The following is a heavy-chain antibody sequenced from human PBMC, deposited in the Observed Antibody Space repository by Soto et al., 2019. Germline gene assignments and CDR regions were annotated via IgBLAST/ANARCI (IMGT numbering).Heavy chain of an antibody. D-gene: IGHD6-19*01. V-gene: IGHV3-23*01. J-gene: IGHJ4*02. Sequence: SLRLSCAASGFTFSSYAMSWVRQAPGKGLEWVSAISGSGGSTYYADSVKGRFTISRDNSKNTLYLQMNSLRAEDTAVYYCAKDLTLGYSSGWYVDYWGQGTLVTVSS. CDR1: GFTFSSYA. CDR2: ISGSGGST. CDR3: AKDLTLGYSSGWYVDY.